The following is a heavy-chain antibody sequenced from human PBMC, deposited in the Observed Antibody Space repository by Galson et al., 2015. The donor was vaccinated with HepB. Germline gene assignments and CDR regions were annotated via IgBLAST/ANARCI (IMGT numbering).Heavy chain of an antibody. CDR3: ARDFAGPMLDWNDGN. D-gene: IGHD1-1*01. Sequence: SVKVSCKASGYTFTNYYIHWVRQAPGQGLEWMGTINPSGGSTAYAQNFQGRATLTRDTSTSTAYLDLSSLTSEDTAMYYCARDFAGPMLDWNDGNWGQGTLVTISS. V-gene: IGHV1-46*01. CDR1: GYTFTNYY. J-gene: IGHJ4*02. CDR2: INPSGGST.